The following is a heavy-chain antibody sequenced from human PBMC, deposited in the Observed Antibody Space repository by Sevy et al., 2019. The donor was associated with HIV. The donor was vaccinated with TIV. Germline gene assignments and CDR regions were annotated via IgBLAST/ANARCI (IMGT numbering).Heavy chain of an antibody. CDR2: ISYDGSNK. D-gene: IGHD6-13*01. CDR1: GFTFSRYG. Sequence: GGSLRLSCAASGFTFSRYGMHWVRQAPGKGLEWVAVISYDGSNKYYADSVKGRFTISGDNSKNTLYLQMNSLRAEDTAVYYCVKVKGGSSEGYYTMDVWGQGTTVTVSS. CDR3: VKVKGGSSEGYYTMDV. J-gene: IGHJ6*02. V-gene: IGHV3-30*18.